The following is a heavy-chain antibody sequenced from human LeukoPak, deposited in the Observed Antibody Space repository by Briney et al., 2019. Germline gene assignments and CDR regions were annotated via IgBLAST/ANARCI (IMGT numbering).Heavy chain of an antibody. J-gene: IGHJ1*01. CDR3: VREREGSNSEH. Sequence: PGGSLRLSCAASGFTSSNNRLSWVRQAPGMGLEWVSTIYSDGNTYYPDSVKGRFTISRDGSKNTLYLQLNSLRTEDTAIYYCVREREGSNSEHWGQGTLVTVSS. CDR1: GFTSSNNR. D-gene: IGHD1-26*01. V-gene: IGHV3-53*01. CDR2: IYSDGNT.